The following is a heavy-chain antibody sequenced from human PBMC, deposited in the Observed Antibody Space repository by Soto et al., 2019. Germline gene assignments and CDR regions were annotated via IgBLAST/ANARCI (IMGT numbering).Heavy chain of an antibody. J-gene: IGHJ3*02. CDR1: GCSISSYY. Sequence: PSETLSLTCTVSGCSISSYYWSWIRQPPGKGLEWIGYIYYSGSTNYNPSLKSRVTISVDTSKNQFSLKLSSVTAADTAVYYCARPGIVGAPDAFDIWGQGTMVTVSS. D-gene: IGHD1-26*01. V-gene: IGHV4-59*08. CDR3: ARPGIVGAPDAFDI. CDR2: IYYSGST.